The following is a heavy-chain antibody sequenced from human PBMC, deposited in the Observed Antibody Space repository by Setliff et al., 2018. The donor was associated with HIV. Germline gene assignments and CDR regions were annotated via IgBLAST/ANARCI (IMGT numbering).Heavy chain of an antibody. CDR3: ARGVVDYDFWSGSGDYYYMDV. D-gene: IGHD3-3*01. Sequence: LSLTCTVSGGSMNSHYWSWIRQSPGRGLEWIGYIYYSVSTKYNPSLKSRVSMSIDTSKNQFSLKMSSVTAADTAVYYCARGVVDYDFWSGSGDYYYMDVWGKGTTVTVSS. J-gene: IGHJ6*03. CDR2: IYYSVST. CDR1: GGSMNSHY. V-gene: IGHV4-59*11.